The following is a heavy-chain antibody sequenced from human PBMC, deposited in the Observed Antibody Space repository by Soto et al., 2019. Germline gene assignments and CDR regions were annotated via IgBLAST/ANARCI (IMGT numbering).Heavy chain of an antibody. D-gene: IGHD5-18*01. CDR3: AITAMINRDSSTSFDY. J-gene: IGHJ4*02. Sequence: PXGSLRLTFAASGLTLSNVCMTWVRQAPGKGLEWVGLIKSKSDGETADVAAPVKARFTISRDDSKNTVFLEMNSLKSEDTALYYCAITAMINRDSSTSFDYWGRGTQVTVSS. CDR1: GLTLSNVC. V-gene: IGHV3-15*01. CDR2: IKSKSDGETA.